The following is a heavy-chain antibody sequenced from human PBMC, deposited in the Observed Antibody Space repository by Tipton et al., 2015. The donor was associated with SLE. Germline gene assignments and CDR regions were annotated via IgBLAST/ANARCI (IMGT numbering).Heavy chain of an antibody. D-gene: IGHD2-15*01. V-gene: IGHV3-21*01. J-gene: IGHJ2*01. Sequence: SLRLSCAASGFTFSSYGMHWVRQAPGKGLEWVSSISSSSSYIYYADSVKGRFTISRDNAKNSLYLQMNSLRAEDTAVYYCARGRIRYFALWGRGTLVTVSS. CDR3: ARGRIRYFAL. CDR2: ISSSSSYI. CDR1: GFTFSSYG.